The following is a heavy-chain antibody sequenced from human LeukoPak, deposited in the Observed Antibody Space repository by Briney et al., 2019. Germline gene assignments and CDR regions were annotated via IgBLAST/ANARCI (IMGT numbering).Heavy chain of an antibody. Sequence: GESLTLSCAASGFTFRSHGVHWVRQAPGKGLEGVAVIWYDGSNKYYADSVKGRFTISRDNSKNMLFLQMNSLRAEDRAVYYCARADDGANSWVNYWGQGTLVTVSS. J-gene: IGHJ4*02. CDR2: IWYDGSNK. CDR3: ARADDGANSWVNY. CDR1: GFTFRSHG. V-gene: IGHV3-33*01. D-gene: IGHD4-23*01.